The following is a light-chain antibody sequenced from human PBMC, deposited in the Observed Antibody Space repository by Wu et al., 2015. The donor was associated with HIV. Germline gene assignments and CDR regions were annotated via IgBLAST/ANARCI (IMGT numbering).Light chain of an antibody. Sequence: EIVMTQSPTTLSASPGERATLSCRASQNVGRNLAWYQRKPGRAPRLLIYAASTRVTGIPARFSGSGSGTEFTLTISSLQSEDFAVYYCQQYNNWPRTFGQGTRVEIE. CDR1: QNVGRN. CDR2: AAS. V-gene: IGKV3-15*01. J-gene: IGKJ1*01. CDR3: QQYNNWPRT.